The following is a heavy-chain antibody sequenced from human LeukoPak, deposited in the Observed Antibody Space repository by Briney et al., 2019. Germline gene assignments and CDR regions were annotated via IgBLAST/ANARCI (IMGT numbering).Heavy chain of an antibody. J-gene: IGHJ6*03. D-gene: IGHD3-3*01. CDR2: INTDGSST. CDR1: GFTFSSYW. Sequence: PGGSLRLSCAASGFTFSSYWMHWVRQAPGKGLVWVSRINTDGSSTSCADSVKGRFTISRDNAKNTLYLQMNSLRAEDTAVYYCARDGYDFWSGYYYYYMDVWGKGTTVTVSS. CDR3: ARDGYDFWSGYYYYYMDV. V-gene: IGHV3-74*01.